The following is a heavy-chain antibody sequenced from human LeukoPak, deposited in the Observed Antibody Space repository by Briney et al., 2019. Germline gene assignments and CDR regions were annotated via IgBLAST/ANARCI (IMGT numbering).Heavy chain of an antibody. CDR3: ASLGGYYESSSYSQLDAFDI. D-gene: IGHD3-22*01. J-gene: IGHJ3*02. CDR1: NGSISNYF. V-gene: IGHV4-59*01. CDR2: VHHSGTA. Sequence: SETLSLTCTVSNGSISNYFWSWIRQPPGKGLEWIGYVHHSGTANYNPSLMSRVNISIDTSEHRLSLKLSSVTAADTALYYCASLGGYYESSSYSQLDAFDIWSQGTMVTVSS.